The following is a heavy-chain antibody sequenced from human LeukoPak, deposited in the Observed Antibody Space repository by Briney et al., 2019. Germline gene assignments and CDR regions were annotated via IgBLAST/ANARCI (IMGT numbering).Heavy chain of an antibody. Sequence: PGGSLRLSCAASGFSFDNSAIHWVRQSPGKGLEWVSLISGDSGTTYYAASVKGRFTISRDNSKNSLYLQMNSLRTELTAVYYCAKDKTMYGGNSNGYFDHWGQGTLVTVFS. J-gene: IGHJ4*02. D-gene: IGHD4-23*01. CDR1: GFSFDNSA. CDR3: AKDKTMYGGNSNGYFDH. CDR2: ISGDSGTT. V-gene: IGHV3-43*02.